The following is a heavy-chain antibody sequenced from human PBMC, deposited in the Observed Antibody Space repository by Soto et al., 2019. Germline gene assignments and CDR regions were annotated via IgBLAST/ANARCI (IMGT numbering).Heavy chain of an antibody. V-gene: IGHV3-23*01. Sequence: GGSLRLSCAASGFTFSSYAMSWVRQAPGKGLEWVSAISGSGGSTYYADSVKGRFTISRDNSKNTLYLQMNSLRAEDTAVYYFAKLPRAFSVTAGYWGQGTLVTVSS. CDR1: GFTFSSYA. CDR2: ISGSGGST. CDR3: AKLPRAFSVTAGY. J-gene: IGHJ4*02. D-gene: IGHD2-21*02.